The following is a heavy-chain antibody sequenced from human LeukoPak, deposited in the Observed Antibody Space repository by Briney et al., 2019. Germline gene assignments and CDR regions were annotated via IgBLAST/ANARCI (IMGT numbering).Heavy chain of an antibody. V-gene: IGHV4-59*08. CDR1: GGSISSYY. J-gene: IGHJ3*02. Sequence: SETLSLTCTVSGGSISSYYWSWIRQPPGEGLEWIGYIYYSGSTNYNPSLKSRVTISVDTSKNQFSLKLSSVTAADTAVYYCARHGYGGNSEGDAFDIWGQGTMVTVSS. CDR3: ARHGYGGNSEGDAFDI. D-gene: IGHD4-23*01. CDR2: IYYSGST.